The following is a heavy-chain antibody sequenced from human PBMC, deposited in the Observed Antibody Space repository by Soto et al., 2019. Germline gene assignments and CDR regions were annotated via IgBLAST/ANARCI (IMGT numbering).Heavy chain of an antibody. Sequence: GGSLRLSCAASGFTFSSYGMHWVRQAPGKGLEWVAVIWYDGSNKYYADSVKGRFTISRDNSKNTLYLQMNSLRAEDTAVYYCAREYYDFWSGSRPPLRYWGQGTLVTVSS. CDR3: AREYYDFWSGSRPPLRY. V-gene: IGHV3-33*01. CDR1: GFTFSSYG. D-gene: IGHD3-3*01. CDR2: IWYDGSNK. J-gene: IGHJ4*02.